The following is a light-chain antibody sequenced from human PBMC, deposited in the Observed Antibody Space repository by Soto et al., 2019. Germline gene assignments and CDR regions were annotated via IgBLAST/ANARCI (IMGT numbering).Light chain of an antibody. Sequence: DIQMTQSPSTLSASVGDRVTITCRASQSISNWLAWYQHKPGKAPKLLIYDASSLESGVPSRFSGSGFGTAFTLTISCLQPDDFATYYCQQYNSYSYTFGQGTKLEIK. CDR2: DAS. J-gene: IGKJ2*01. CDR3: QQYNSYSYT. V-gene: IGKV1-5*01. CDR1: QSISNW.